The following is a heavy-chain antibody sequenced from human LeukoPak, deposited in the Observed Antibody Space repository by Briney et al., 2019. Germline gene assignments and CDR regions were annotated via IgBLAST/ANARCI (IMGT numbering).Heavy chain of an antibody. CDR3: ARDRYYYDNTGY. CDR2: ISSSRSYI. Sequence: GGSLRLSCAASGFAFSSYTMNWVRQAPGKGLEWVSSISSSRSYIYYADSVKGRFTISRDNAKNSLYLQMDSLGAEDTAVYYCARDRYYYDNTGYWGQGTLVTVSS. V-gene: IGHV3-21*06. J-gene: IGHJ4*02. CDR1: GFAFSSYT. D-gene: IGHD3-22*01.